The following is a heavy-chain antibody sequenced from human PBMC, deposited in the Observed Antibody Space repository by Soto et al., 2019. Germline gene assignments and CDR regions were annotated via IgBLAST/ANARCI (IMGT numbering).Heavy chain of an antibody. D-gene: IGHD3-10*01. J-gene: IGHJ4*02. CDR2: INSDGGST. V-gene: IGHV3-74*01. CDR3: AKGDSYYYGSGSSYFDY. CDR1: GFTFSSYW. Sequence: PGGSLRLSCAASGFTFSSYWMHWVRQAPGKGLVWVSRINSDGGSTSYADSVKGRFTISRDNSKNTLYLQMSSLRAEDTAVYYCAKGDSYYYGSGSSYFDYWGQGTLVTVSS.